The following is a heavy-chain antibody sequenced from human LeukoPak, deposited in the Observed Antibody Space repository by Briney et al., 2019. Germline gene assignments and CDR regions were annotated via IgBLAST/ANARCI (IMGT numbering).Heavy chain of an antibody. CDR1: GDSITRYY. V-gene: IGHV4-59*01. J-gene: IGHJ2*01. CDR2: FYHSGST. CDR3: ARSLGLGRFDL. Sequence: SETLSLTCAVSGDSITRYYWSWIRQPPGKGLEWIGHFYHSGSTDSNPSLKSRVIIALDTSKRQFSLKLTSVAAADTAVYFCARSLGLGRFDLWGRGTLVTVSS. D-gene: IGHD1-26*01.